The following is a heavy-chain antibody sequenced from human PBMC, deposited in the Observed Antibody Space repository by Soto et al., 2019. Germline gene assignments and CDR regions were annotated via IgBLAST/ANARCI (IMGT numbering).Heavy chain of an antibody. CDR2: ISAYNGNT. CDR3: ARREAVAGADGAFDI. CDR1: GYTFTSYG. J-gene: IGHJ3*02. D-gene: IGHD6-19*01. V-gene: IGHV1-18*01. Sequence: PSVKVSCKASGYTFTSYGISWVRQAPGQGLEWMGWISAYNGNTNYAQKLQGRVTMTTDTSTSTAYMELRSLRSDDTAVYYCARREAVAGADGAFDIWGQGTMVTVSS.